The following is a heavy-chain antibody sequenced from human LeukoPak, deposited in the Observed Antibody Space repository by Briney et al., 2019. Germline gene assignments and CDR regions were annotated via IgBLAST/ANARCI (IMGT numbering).Heavy chain of an antibody. J-gene: IGHJ4*02. CDR2: INWNGSGT. Sequence: PGGSLRLSCAASGFTFSSYWMSWVRQMPGKGLESVSGINWNGSGTGYADSVKGRFTISRDNGKNSLYLQMNSLRVEDSALYFCVRDQPSTSGYYYFDSWGQGTLVTVSS. CDR3: VRDQPSTSGYYYFDS. CDR1: GFTFSSYW. V-gene: IGHV3-20*04. D-gene: IGHD5-12*01.